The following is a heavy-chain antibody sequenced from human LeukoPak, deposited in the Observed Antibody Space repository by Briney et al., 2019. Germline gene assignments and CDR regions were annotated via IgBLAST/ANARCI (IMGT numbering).Heavy chain of an antibody. Sequence: ASVKVSCKASGYTFTGYYMHWVRQAPGQGLEWMGRINPNSGGTNYAQRFQGRVTMTRDTSISTAYMELSRLRSEDTAVYYCARDRVVTNYYYGMDVWGQGTTVTVSS. CDR3: ARDRVVTNYYYGMDV. V-gene: IGHV1-2*06. CDR1: GYTFTGYY. J-gene: IGHJ6*02. CDR2: INPNSGGT. D-gene: IGHD3-3*01.